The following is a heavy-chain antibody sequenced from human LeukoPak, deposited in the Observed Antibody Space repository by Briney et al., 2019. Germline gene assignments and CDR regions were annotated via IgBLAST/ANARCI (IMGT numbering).Heavy chain of an antibody. Sequence: ASVKVSCKASGYTFTTYFIHWVRQAPGQRLEWMGWINAGNGNTKYSQKFQGRVTITRDTSASTAYMELSSLRSEDTAVYYCARDPEGELEPYFDYWGQGTLVTVSS. CDR3: ARDPEGELEPYFDY. CDR2: INAGNGNT. CDR1: GYTFTTYF. V-gene: IGHV1-3*01. D-gene: IGHD1-1*01. J-gene: IGHJ4*02.